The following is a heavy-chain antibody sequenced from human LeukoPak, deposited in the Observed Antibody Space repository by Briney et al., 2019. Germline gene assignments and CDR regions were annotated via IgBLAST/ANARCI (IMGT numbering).Heavy chain of an antibody. Sequence: PSETLSLTCAVSGGSISSSNWWSWVRQPPGKGLEWIGEIYHSGSTNYNPSLKSRVTISVDTSKNQFSLKLSSVTAADTAVYYCARDSRAAADLWFGPWGQGTLVTVSS. CDR2: IYHSGST. J-gene: IGHJ5*02. V-gene: IGHV4-4*02. CDR1: GGSISSSNW. CDR3: ARDSRAAADLWFGP. D-gene: IGHD6-13*01.